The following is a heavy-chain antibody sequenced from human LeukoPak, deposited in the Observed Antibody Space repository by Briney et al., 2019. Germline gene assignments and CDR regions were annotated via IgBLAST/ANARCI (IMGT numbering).Heavy chain of an antibody. CDR1: GGSFSGYY. Sequence: SETLSLTCAVYGGSFSGYYWSWIRQLPGKGLEWIGEINHSGSTNYNPSLKSRVTISVDTSKNQFSLKLSSVTAADTAVYYCARIRYSSSQYFDYWGQGTLVTVSS. D-gene: IGHD6-6*01. J-gene: IGHJ4*02. V-gene: IGHV4-34*01. CDR3: ARIRYSSSQYFDY. CDR2: INHSGST.